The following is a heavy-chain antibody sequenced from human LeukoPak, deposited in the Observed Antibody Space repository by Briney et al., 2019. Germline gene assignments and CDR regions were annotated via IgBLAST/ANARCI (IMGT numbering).Heavy chain of an antibody. Sequence: GGSLRLSCAASGFTFSDHYMDWVRQAPGKGLEWVGRTRNKANSYTTEYAASVKGRFTISRDDSKNSLYLQMNSLKTEDTAVYYCARALWRSTVTFQSVSGVQVGYWGQGTLVTVSS. V-gene: IGHV3-72*01. CDR3: ARALWRSTVTFQSVSGVQVGY. CDR1: GFTFSDHY. CDR2: TRNKANSYTT. D-gene: IGHD4-17*01. J-gene: IGHJ4*02.